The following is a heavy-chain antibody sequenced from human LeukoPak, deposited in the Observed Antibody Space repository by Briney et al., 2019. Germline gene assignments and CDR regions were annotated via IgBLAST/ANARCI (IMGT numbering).Heavy chain of an antibody. CDR3: ARSSGYWHTWYFDL. CDR2: ISAYNGNT. V-gene: IGHV1-18*01. J-gene: IGHJ2*01. CDR1: GYSFSNYG. D-gene: IGHD6-25*01. Sequence: GASVTVSCKASGYSFSNYGISWVRQAPGQGLEWMGWISAYNGNTNYAQKLQARVTMTTDTSTSTAYMELRSLISDDTAVYYCARSSGYWHTWYFDLWGRGTLVTVSS.